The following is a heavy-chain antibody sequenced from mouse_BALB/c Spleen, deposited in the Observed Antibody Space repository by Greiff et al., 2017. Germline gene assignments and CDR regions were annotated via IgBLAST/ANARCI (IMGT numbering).Heavy chain of an antibody. V-gene: IGHV14-1*02. Sequence: VQLQQSGAELVRPGALVKLSCKASGFNIKDYYMHWVKQRPEQGLEWIGWIDPENGNTIYDPKFQGKASITADTSSNTAYLQLSSLTSEDTAVYYCARLYGTFDYWGQGTTLTVSS. J-gene: IGHJ2*01. CDR1: GFNIKDYY. D-gene: IGHD2-1*01. CDR2: IDPENGNT. CDR3: ARLYGTFDY.